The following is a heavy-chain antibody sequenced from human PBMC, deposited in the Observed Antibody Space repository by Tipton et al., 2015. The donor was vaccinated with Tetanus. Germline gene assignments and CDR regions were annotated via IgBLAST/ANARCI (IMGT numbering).Heavy chain of an antibody. CDR1: GGLITTGGYS. V-gene: IGHV4-30-2*01. CDR3: VRGRGLGAYSFGFEY. D-gene: IGHD5-18*01. J-gene: IGHJ4*02. Sequence: TLSLTCTVSGGLITTGGYSWGWIRQPPGQGLEWIGYIYQTDSTYYSPSLRSRLTISINRSKNQFSLKLTSVTAADTAVYYCVRGRGLGAYSFGFEYWGQGILVIVSS. CDR2: IYQTDST.